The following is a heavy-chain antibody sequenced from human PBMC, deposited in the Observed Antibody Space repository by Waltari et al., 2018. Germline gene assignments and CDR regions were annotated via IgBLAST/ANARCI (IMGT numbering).Heavy chain of an antibody. D-gene: IGHD3-3*01. V-gene: IGHV4-30-4*01. J-gene: IGHJ3*02. CDR1: GGPIFRGDHY. Sequence: QVQLQESGPGLVRPSQTLSLTCTVSGGPIFRGDHYWGWIRQPPGKGLEWLGYIYYSGSTYYNPSLKSRVTISVDTSKNQFSLKLSSVTAADTAVYYCARWITIFGVVTIGAFDIWGQGTMVSVSS. CDR3: ARWITIFGVVTIGAFDI. CDR2: IYYSGST.